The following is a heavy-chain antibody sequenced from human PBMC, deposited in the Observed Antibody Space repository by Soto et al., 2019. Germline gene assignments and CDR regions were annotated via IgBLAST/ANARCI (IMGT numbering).Heavy chain of an antibody. CDR2: IYYRGNT. V-gene: IGHV4-59*08. CDR3: ARVPDY. CDR1: GGSIGTYY. Sequence: PSETLSLTCTVSGGSIGTYYWSWIRQPPGKGLEWIGYIYYRGNTDYNPSLKSRVTISLDTPKNQFSLKLSSVTAADTAVYCCARVPDYWGQGTLVTVSS. D-gene: IGHD2-2*01. J-gene: IGHJ4*02.